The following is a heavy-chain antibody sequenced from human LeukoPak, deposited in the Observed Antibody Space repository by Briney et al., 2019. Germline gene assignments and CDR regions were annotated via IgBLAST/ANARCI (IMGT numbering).Heavy chain of an antibody. CDR3: AANPCTNGVCYEFDY. D-gene: IGHD2-8*01. V-gene: IGHV1-58*02. J-gene: IGHJ4*02. Sequence: TSVKLSCSASVFTFTSSAMEWMRQARGQRPAWIGWIVVGSGNTNYAQKLQERVTITRDMSTSTAYMELSSLRADDTAVYYCAANPCTNGVCYEFDYLGQGTLVTVSS. CDR1: VFTFTSSA. CDR2: IVVGSGNT.